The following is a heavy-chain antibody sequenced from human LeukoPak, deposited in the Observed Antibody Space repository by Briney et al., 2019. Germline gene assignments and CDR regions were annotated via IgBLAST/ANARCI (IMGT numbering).Heavy chain of an antibody. J-gene: IGHJ4*02. Sequence: SETLSLTCTVSGYSISSGYYWGWIRQPPGKGLEWIGSIYHSGSTYYNPSLKSRVTISVDTSKNQFSLKLSSVTAADTAVYYCARLSSSSSDFEYWGQGTLVTVSS. CDR2: IYHSGST. CDR1: GYSISSGYY. CDR3: ARLSSSSSDFEY. V-gene: IGHV4-38-2*02. D-gene: IGHD6-6*01.